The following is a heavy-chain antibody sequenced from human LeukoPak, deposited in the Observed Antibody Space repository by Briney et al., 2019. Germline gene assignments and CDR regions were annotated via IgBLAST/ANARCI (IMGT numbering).Heavy chain of an antibody. J-gene: IGHJ4*02. CDR2: MNPNIGNT. D-gene: IGHD1-1*01. Sequence: ASVKVSCKASGYSFTSYDFNWVRRAPGQGLEWIGWMNPNIGNTGYAQKFQGRVTMTRDISISTAYMESSSLRSEDTAVYYCARRGTTPFGYWGQGTLVTVSS. V-gene: IGHV1-8*01. CDR3: ARRGTTPFGY. CDR1: GYSFTSYD.